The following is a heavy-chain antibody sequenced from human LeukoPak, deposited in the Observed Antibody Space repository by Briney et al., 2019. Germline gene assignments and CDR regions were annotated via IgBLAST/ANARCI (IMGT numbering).Heavy chain of an antibody. CDR1: GFTVSSNY. V-gene: IGHV3-66*02. Sequence: GGSLRLSCAASGFTVSSNYMNWVRQAPGKGLEWVSVLYSAGNTFYADSVKGRFTISRDSSKNTLHLQMNSLRPEDTAVYYCARAREYLAIDYWGQGTLVTVSS. CDR3: ARAREYLAIDY. CDR2: LYSAGNT. D-gene: IGHD2/OR15-2a*01. J-gene: IGHJ4*02.